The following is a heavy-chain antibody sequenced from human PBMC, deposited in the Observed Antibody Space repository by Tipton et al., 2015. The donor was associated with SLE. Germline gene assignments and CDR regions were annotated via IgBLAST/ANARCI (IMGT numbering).Heavy chain of an antibody. CDR3: VSGTRGSSGYPS. Sequence: TLSLTCDVYGGFLRDYFWSWIRQPPGKGLEWLGEIDQSGSTNYNPSLKSRVTMSGDTSKNEFSLKLISVTAADTAVYYCVSGTRGSSGYPSWGQGPLVSVSS. D-gene: IGHD3-22*01. CDR1: GGFLRDYF. J-gene: IGHJ4*02. CDR2: IDQSGST. V-gene: IGHV4-34*01.